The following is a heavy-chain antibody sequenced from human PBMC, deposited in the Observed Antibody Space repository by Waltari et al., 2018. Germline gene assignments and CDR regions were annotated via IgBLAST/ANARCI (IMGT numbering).Heavy chain of an antibody. CDR1: GFTFSSFA. CDR2: ISCIDGRT. V-gene: IGHV3-23*01. D-gene: IGHD3-10*01. J-gene: IGHJ4*02. CDR3: VTGFGSSSLSDFDS. Sequence: VQLFESGGGLVHPGGSLRLSCAASGFTFSSFAINWVRQAPGKGGEVVSSISCIDGRTYYTDSVNGRFTSSRDNSKNTLYLQMHGLRADDTAVYHCVTGFGSSSLSDFDSWGQGTRVTVSS.